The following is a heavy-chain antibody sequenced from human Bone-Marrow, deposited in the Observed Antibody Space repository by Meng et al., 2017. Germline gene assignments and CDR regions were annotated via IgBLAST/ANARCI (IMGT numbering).Heavy chain of an antibody. V-gene: IGHV1-18*01. CDR3: AREEAAAGTIGYFDY. Sequence: QVQLVQSGAEVKKPGAAGKVSCKASGYTCTSYGISWVRQAPGQGLEWMGWISAYNGNTNYAQKLQGRVTMTTDTSTSTAYMELRSLRSDDTAVYYCAREEAAAGTIGYFDYWGQGTLVTVSS. D-gene: IGHD6-13*01. J-gene: IGHJ4*02. CDR2: ISAYNGNT. CDR1: GYTCTSYG.